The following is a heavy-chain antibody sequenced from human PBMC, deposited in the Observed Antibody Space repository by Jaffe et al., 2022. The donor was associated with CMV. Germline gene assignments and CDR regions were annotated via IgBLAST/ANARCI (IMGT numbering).Heavy chain of an antibody. Sequence: QITLKESGPTLVKPTQTLTLTCTFSGFSLSTSGVGVGWIRQPPGKALEWLALIYWNDDKRYSPSLKSRLTITKDTSKNQVVLTMTNMDPVDTATYYCAHRRWEWELLRQGGGSAYFDYWGQGTLVTVSS. CDR1: GFSLSTSGVG. V-gene: IGHV2-5*01. CDR2: IYWNDDK. CDR3: AHRRWEWELLRQGGGSAYFDY. D-gene: IGHD1-26*01. J-gene: IGHJ4*02.